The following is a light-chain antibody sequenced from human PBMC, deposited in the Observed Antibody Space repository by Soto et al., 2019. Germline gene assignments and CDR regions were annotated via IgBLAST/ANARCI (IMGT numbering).Light chain of an antibody. CDR1: QSVSSSY. CDR2: GAS. CDR3: QQYDSSPIS. J-gene: IGKJ5*01. V-gene: IGKV3-20*01. Sequence: EIVLTQSPGTLSLSPGERATLSCRASQSVSSSYLAWYQQKPGQAPRLLIYGASSRATGIPDRFSGSGSGTDFPLTISRLEPDDSAVYYCQQYDSSPISFGQGTRLDIK.